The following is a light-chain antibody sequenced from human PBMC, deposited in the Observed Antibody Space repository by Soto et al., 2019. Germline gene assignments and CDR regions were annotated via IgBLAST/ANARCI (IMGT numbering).Light chain of an antibody. CDR2: DAS. J-gene: IGKJ5*01. CDR3: QQRANWPLT. Sequence: EIVLTQSPATLSLYPGERATLSCRASQSVNSDLAWYQQKSGQAPRLLIYDASNRATGIPARFTGSGSGTDFTLTISSLEPEDFAVYYCQQRANWPLTFGQGTRLEI. V-gene: IGKV3-11*01. CDR1: QSVNSD.